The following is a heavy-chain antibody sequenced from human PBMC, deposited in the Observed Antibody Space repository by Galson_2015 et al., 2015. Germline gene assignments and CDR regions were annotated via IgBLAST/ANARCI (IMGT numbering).Heavy chain of an antibody. J-gene: IGHJ6*02. CDR2: FSWNNGNI. CDR3: VKENSYGYSYGMDV. Sequence: SLRLSCAASGFIFDNYAMHWVRQAPGKGLEWVSGFSWNNGNIDYADSVKGRFTVSRDNAKNSLYLQMNSLRPEDTALYYCVKENSYGYSYGMDVWGQGTTVTVSS. V-gene: IGHV3-9*01. CDR1: GFIFDNYA. D-gene: IGHD5-18*01.